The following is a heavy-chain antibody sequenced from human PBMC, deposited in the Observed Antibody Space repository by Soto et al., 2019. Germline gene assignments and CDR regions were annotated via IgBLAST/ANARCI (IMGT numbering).Heavy chain of an antibody. CDR1: GDTVTSPQYY. D-gene: IGHD3-10*01. CDR3: ARALGSSPLSS. J-gene: IGHJ4*02. V-gene: IGHV4-31*03. Sequence: QVKLQESGPGLVKPSQTLSLTCTVSGDTVTSPQYYWSWIRQHPGKGLEWIGYIFYRGITHYNPSLKSRVTMSVDTSKNQFSMKLTSVTAADTAVYYCARALGSSPLSSWGQGTLVTVSS. CDR2: IFYRGIT.